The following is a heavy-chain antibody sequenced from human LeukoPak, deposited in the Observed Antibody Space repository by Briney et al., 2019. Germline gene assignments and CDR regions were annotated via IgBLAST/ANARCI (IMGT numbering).Heavy chain of an antibody. J-gene: IGHJ6*03. CDR3: ARVGGYSYGYSNFYMDV. V-gene: IGHV3-48*03. D-gene: IGHD5-18*01. CDR1: GFIFSSYE. CDR2: ISSSGSTK. Sequence: GGSLRLSCAASGFIFSSYEMNWVRQAPGKGLEWLSYISSSGSTKCYADSVRGRFTISRDNAKNSLYLQMNNLRAEDTAVYYCARVGGYSYGYSNFYMDVWGKGTTVTVSS.